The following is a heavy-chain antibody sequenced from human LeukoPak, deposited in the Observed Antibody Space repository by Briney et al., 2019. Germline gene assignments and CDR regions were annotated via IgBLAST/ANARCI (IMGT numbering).Heavy chain of an antibody. D-gene: IGHD3-10*01. CDR1: GYNFTDYY. J-gene: IGHJ5*02. Sequence: ASVKVSCKTSGYNFTDYYLNWVRQAPGQGLEWMGWISAYNGNTNYAQKLQGRVTMTTDTSTSTAYMELRSLRSDDTAVYYCARVRFGAITMVRGVKENRVNWVDPWGQGTLVTVSS. CDR2: ISAYNGNT. CDR3: ARVRFGAITMVRGVKENRVNWVDP. V-gene: IGHV1-18*01.